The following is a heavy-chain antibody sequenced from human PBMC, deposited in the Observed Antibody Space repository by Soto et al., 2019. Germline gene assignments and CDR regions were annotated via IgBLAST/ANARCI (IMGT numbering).Heavy chain of an antibody. CDR2: VSPYNGHT. CDR1: GYSFTSYG. V-gene: IGHV1-18*01. J-gene: IGHJ6*02. CDR3: ARDLTIVPATHPRLENYGMDV. Sequence: QVQLVQSAAEVKKPGASVKVSCKASGYSFTSYGISWVRRAPGQGLEWMGWVSPYNGHTQLAQRFQGRVTMTTDTSTKTAYMELRNLRSDDTAHYYCARDLTIVPATHPRLENYGMDVWGQGTTVIVSS. D-gene: IGHD2-2*01.